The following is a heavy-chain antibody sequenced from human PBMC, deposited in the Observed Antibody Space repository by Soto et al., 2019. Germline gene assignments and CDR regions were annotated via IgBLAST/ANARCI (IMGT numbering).Heavy chain of an antibody. CDR1: GGTFSSYA. CDR2: IIHIFGTA. V-gene: IGHV1-69*12. D-gene: IGHD3-10*01. J-gene: IGHJ6*02. Sequence: QVQLVQSGAEVKKPGSSVKVSCKASGGTFSSYAISWVRQAPGQGLEWMGGIIHIFGTANYAQKFQGRVTITADESTSTAYRELSSLRSEDTAVYYCASLGAMVRGKYGMDVWGQGTTVTVSS. CDR3: ASLGAMVRGKYGMDV.